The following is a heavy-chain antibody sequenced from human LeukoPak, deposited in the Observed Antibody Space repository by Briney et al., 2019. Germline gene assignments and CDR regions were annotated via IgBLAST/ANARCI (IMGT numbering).Heavy chain of an antibody. CDR3: ASSGTTVSPEYYFDY. J-gene: IGHJ4*02. D-gene: IGHD1-7*01. V-gene: IGHV3-21*01. CDR2: ISSGSSYI. Sequence: GGSLRLSCAASGFTFSSYAMHWVRQAPGKGLEWVSSISSGSSYIYYADSVKGRFTISRDNAKNSLYLQMNSLRAEDTAVYYCASSGTTVSPEYYFDYWGQGTLVTVSS. CDR1: GFTFSSYA.